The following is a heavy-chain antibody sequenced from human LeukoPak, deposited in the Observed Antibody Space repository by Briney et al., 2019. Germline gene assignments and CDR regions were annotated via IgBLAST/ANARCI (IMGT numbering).Heavy chain of an antibody. CDR2: ISGSGGST. D-gene: IGHD3-9*01. CDR3: ARETYYDILTGYYYYGMDV. J-gene: IGHJ6*02. V-gene: IGHV3-23*01. Sequence: GGSLRLSCAASGFTFSSYAMSWVRQAPGKGLEWVSAISGSGGSTYYADSVKGRLTISRDNSKNTLYLQMNSLRAEDTAVYYCARETYYDILTGYYYYGMDVWGQGTTVTVSS. CDR1: GFTFSSYA.